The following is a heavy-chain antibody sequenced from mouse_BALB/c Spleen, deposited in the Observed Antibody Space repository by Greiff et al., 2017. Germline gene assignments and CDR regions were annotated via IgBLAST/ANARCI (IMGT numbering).Heavy chain of an antibody. CDR1: GFTFSSFG. CDR3: ARRGIGGNPDY. Sequence: EVKVVESGGGLVQPGGSRKLSCAASGFTFSSFGMHWVRQAPEKGLEWVAYISSGSSTIYYADTVKGRFTISRDNPKNTLFLQMTSLRSEDTAMYYCARRGIGGNPDYWGQGTTLTVSS. CDR2: ISSGSSTI. V-gene: IGHV5-17*02. J-gene: IGHJ2*01. D-gene: IGHD1-1*02.